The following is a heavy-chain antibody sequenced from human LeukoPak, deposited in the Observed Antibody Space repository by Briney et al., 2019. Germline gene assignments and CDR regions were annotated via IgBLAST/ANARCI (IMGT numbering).Heavy chain of an antibody. V-gene: IGHV4-59*01. CDR3: ASRYGLDETGAFDI. Sequence: KPSETLSLTCTVSGGSISSYYWSWIRQPPGKGLEWIGYIYYSGSTNYNPSLKSRVTISVDTSKNQFSLKLSSVTAADTAVYYCASRYGLDETGAFDIWGQGTMVTVSS. D-gene: IGHD5-18*01. J-gene: IGHJ3*02. CDR1: GGSISSYY. CDR2: IYYSGST.